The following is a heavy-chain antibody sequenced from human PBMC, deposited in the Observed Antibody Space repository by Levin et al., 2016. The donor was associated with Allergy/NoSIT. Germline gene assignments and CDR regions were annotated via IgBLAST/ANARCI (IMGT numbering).Heavy chain of an antibody. Sequence: GESLKISCSASGFIFSSYTMHWVRQAPGMGLEFVSAISTNGGSTYYADSVEGRFIISRDNPKSTLYLQMSSLRAEDTAVYYCVRDGYGDYPPGGWFAPWGQGTLLNVSS. CDR1: GFIFSSYT. V-gene: IGHV3-64D*06. D-gene: IGHD4-17*01. CDR3: VRDGYGDYPPGGWFAP. CDR2: ISTNGGST. J-gene: IGHJ5*02.